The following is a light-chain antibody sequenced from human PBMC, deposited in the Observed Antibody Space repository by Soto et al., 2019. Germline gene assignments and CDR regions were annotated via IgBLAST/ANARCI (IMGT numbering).Light chain of an antibody. J-gene: IGKJ1*01. CDR1: QRVSSN. Sequence: EIVMTQSPATLSVSPGERATLSCRASQRVSSNLAWYQQKPGQAPRLLIYGASTRATGIPARFSGSGSGTEFTLTISSLQSEDFAVYHCQQYNNWPLTFGQGTKVEIK. V-gene: IGKV3-15*01. CDR2: GAS. CDR3: QQYNNWPLT.